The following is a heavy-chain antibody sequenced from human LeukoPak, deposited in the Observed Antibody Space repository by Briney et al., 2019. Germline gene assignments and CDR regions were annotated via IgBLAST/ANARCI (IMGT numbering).Heavy chain of an antibody. V-gene: IGHV3-30*18. D-gene: IGHD2-2*01. CDR3: PKGPQRGTAAAIDY. Sequence: GGSLRLSCAASGFTFNNYGMHWVRQAPGKGLEWVAVISYDGRNKHYPDSVKGRFTISRDISTDTLWLQMDSLRTEDTAVYYGPKGPQRGTAAAIDYWGQGPLVTVPS. J-gene: IGHJ4*02. CDR1: GFTFNNYG. CDR2: ISYDGRNK.